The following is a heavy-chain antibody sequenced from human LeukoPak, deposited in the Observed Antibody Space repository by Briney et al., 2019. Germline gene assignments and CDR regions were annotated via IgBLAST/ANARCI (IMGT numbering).Heavy chain of an antibody. V-gene: IGHV1-2*02. CDR3: ARDRMWLVRGWFDP. Sequence: ASGKVSCKASGHTFTGYYMHWVRQAPGQGLEWMGWINPNSGGTNYAQKFQGRVTMTRDTSISTAYMELSRLRSDDTAVYYCARDRMWLVRGWFDPWVQGTLVTVSS. CDR2: INPNSGGT. D-gene: IGHD6-19*01. CDR1: GHTFTGYY. J-gene: IGHJ5*02.